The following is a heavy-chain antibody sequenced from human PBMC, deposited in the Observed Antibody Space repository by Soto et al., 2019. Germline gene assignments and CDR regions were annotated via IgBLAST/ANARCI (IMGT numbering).Heavy chain of an antibody. V-gene: IGHV4-30-2*01. CDR2: MYHSGST. D-gene: IGHD3-22*01. J-gene: IGHJ5*01. CDR3: ARVDSNGGLDS. Sequence: PSETLSLTCAVSGGSIGSGGYSWSWIRQPPGKGLEWIGYMYHSGSTYYNPSLKSRVTISIDRSKNQFSLKLGSVTAADTAVYYCARVDSNGGLDSWGQGILVTVSS. CDR1: GGSIGSGGYS.